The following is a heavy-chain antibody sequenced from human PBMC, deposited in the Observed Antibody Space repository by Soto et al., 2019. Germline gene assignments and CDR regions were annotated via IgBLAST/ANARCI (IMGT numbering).Heavy chain of an antibody. D-gene: IGHD6-13*01. CDR2: IYYSGNT. CDR3: ARGIAAAGTGWFDP. Sequence: TSETLSLTCTVSGGSISSYYWSWIRQPPGKGLEWIGSIYYSGNTYYNPSLKSRVTISVDTAKNQFSLKLSSVTAADTAVYYCARGIAAAGTGWFDPWGQGTLVTVSS. CDR1: GGSISSYY. V-gene: IGHV4-59*05. J-gene: IGHJ5*02.